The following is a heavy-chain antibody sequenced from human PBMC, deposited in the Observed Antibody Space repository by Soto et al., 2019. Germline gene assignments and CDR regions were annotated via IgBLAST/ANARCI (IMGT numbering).Heavy chain of an antibody. V-gene: IGHV3-30-3*01. J-gene: IGHJ4*02. Sequence: QVQLMESGGGVVQPGRSLRLSCAASGFTFSSYAMHWVRQAPGKGLEWVAVISYDGSNKYYADSVKGRFTISRDNSKNTLYLQMNSLRAEDTAVYYCARDFFPLVVTAVDYWGQGTLVTVSS. CDR2: ISYDGSNK. CDR1: GFTFSSYA. CDR3: ARDFFPLVVTAVDY. D-gene: IGHD2-21*02.